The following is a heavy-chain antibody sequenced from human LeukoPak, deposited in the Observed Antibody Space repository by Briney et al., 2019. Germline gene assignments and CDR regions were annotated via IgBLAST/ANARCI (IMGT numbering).Heavy chain of an antibody. CDR3: ARVGVEEQLVPFDY. D-gene: IGHD6-13*01. CDR1: GFTSSDYY. CDR2: ISSSGSTI. V-gene: IGHV3-11*01. Sequence: GGSLRLSCAASGFTSSDYYMSWIRQAPGKGLEWVSYISSSGSTIYYADSVKGRFTISRDNAKNSLYLQMNSLRAEDTAVYYCARVGVEEQLVPFDYWGQGTLVTVSS. J-gene: IGHJ4*02.